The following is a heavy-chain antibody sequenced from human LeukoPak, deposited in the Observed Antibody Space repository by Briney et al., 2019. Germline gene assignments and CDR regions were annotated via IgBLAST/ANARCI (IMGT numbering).Heavy chain of an antibody. V-gene: IGHV1-69*01. Sequence: SVKVSCKASGGTFSSYAISWVRQAPGQGLEWMGGIIPIFGTANYAQKFQGRITITADESTSTAYMELSSLRSEDTAVYYCARDRKDYYYYYYMDVWGKGTTVTVSS. J-gene: IGHJ6*03. D-gene: IGHD1-14*01. CDR3: ARDRKDYYYYYYMDV. CDR1: GGTFSSYA. CDR2: IIPIFGTA.